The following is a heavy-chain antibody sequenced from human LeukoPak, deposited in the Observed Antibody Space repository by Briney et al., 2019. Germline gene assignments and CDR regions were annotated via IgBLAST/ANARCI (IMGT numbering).Heavy chain of an antibody. J-gene: IGHJ3*02. D-gene: IGHD3-22*01. CDR1: GGAISTGDYY. CDR2: IYYSGRT. Sequence: PSETLSLTCTVSGGAISTGDYYWRWIRQPPGKVLEWFGYIYYSGRTYYNPSLKSRVTISVDTSKNQFSLRLSSVTAAETAVYYCARGQVDSRGYYLDAFDIWGQGKMVTVSS. CDR3: ARGQVDSRGYYLDAFDI. V-gene: IGHV4-30-4*08.